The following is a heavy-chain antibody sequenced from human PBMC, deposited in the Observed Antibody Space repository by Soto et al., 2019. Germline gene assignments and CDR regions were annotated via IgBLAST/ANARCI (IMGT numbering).Heavy chain of an antibody. V-gene: IGHV1-18*04. D-gene: IGHD3-10*01. CDR2: ISAYNGNT. J-gene: IGHJ6*02. CDR3: ARDPATTMVRGVIIRGHYYYGMDV. Sequence: QVQLVQSGAEVKKPGASVKVSCKASGYTFTSYGISWVRQAPGQGLEWMGWISAYNGNTNYAQKLQGRVTMTTDTSTSTAYMELRSLRSDDTAVYYCARDPATTMVRGVIIRGHYYYGMDVWGQGTTVTVSS. CDR1: GYTFTSYG.